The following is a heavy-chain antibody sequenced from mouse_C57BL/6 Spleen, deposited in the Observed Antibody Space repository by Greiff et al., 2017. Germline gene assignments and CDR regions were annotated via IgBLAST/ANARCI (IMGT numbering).Heavy chain of an antibody. CDR2: ISSGSSTI. J-gene: IGHJ3*01. CDR1: GFTFSDYG. Sequence: DVHLVESGGGLVKPGGSLKLSCAASGFTFSDYGMHWVRQAPETGLEWVAYISSGSSTIYYADTVKGRFTISRDNAKNTLFLQMTSLRSEDTAMYYCARDVAYWGQGTLVTVSA. CDR3: ARDVAY. V-gene: IGHV5-17*01.